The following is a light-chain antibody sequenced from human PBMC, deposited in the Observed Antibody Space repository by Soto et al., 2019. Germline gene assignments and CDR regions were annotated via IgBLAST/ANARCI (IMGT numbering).Light chain of an antibody. CDR1: QSISSY. J-gene: IGKJ5*01. Sequence: DTQMTQSPSSVSASVGDRVTITCRASQSISSYLNWYQQKPGKAPKLLIDAASSLQSGVPSRFSGSGSGTDFTLTISSLQPEDFATYSCQQSYSTPITFGQGTRLEIK. CDR2: AAS. CDR3: QQSYSTPIT. V-gene: IGKV1-39*01.